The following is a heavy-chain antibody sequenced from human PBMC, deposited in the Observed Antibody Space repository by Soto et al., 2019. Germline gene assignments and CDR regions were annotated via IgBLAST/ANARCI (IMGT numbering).Heavy chain of an antibody. Sequence: QVQLVESGGGVVQPGRSLRLSCAASGFTFSSYAMHWVRQAPGKWLECVAVISHDVNVHYYSESVKDRFTMSRDNSKDTLYLQKDSLRSEVTAGYFCAKDEYWYRQCYSCMDLWGKGAPVTVSS. CDR3: AKDEYWYRQCYSCMDL. V-gene: IGHV3-30*18. CDR2: ISHDVNVH. CDR1: GFTFSSYA. J-gene: IGHJ6*03. D-gene: IGHD2-8*02.